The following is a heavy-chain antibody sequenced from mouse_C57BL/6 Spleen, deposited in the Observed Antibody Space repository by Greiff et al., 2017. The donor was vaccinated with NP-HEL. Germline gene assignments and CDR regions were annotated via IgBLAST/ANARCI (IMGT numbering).Heavy chain of an antibody. CDR3: ARSGDGYYLSY. J-gene: IGHJ2*01. CDR1: GYTFTSYW. Sequence: QVQLKQPGAELVRPGSSVKLSCKASGYTFTSYWMDWVKQRPGQGLEWIGNIYPSDSETHYNQKFKDKATLTVDKSSSTAYMQLSSLTSEDSAVYYCARSGDGYYLSYWGQGTTLTVSS. D-gene: IGHD2-3*01. CDR2: IYPSDSET. V-gene: IGHV1-61*01.